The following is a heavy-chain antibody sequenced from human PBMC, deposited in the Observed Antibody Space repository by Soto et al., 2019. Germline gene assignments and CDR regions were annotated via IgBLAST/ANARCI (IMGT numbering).Heavy chain of an antibody. CDR2: IIPIFGTA. V-gene: IGHV1-69*12. Sequence: QVQLVQSGAEVKKPGSSVKVSCKASGRTFSSYAISWVRQAPGQGLEWMGGIIPIFGTANYAQKFQGRVTITADESTSTAYMELSSLRSEDTAVYYCARAASPPRDTVTTLWGYYYYGMDVWGQGTTVTVSS. J-gene: IGHJ6*02. D-gene: IGHD4-17*01. CDR1: GRTFSSYA. CDR3: ARAASPPRDTVTTLWGYYYYGMDV.